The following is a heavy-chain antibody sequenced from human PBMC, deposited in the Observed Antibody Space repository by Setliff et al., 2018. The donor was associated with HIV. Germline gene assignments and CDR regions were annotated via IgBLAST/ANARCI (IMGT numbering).Heavy chain of an antibody. CDR1: GGSISSYC. Sequence: SETLSLTCTVSGGSISSYCWNWIRQSPGRGLEWIGFIFSSGSTKYNPSLQSRVTMSIDTSKNQFSLKLTSVTAADTAVHYCARRIDNSGSFPDKNWFDTWGQGSQVTVSS. J-gene: IGHJ5*02. D-gene: IGHD3-10*01. CDR3: ARRIDNSGSFPDKNWFDT. CDR2: IFSSGST. V-gene: IGHV4-4*09.